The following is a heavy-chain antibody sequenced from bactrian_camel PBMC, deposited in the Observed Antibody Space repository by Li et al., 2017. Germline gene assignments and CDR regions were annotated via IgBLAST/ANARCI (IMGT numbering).Heavy chain of an antibody. V-gene: IGHV3S1*01. CDR1: GFAFSDYW. D-gene: IGHD5*01. CDR3: AAGSYVASWFRCPLNGAYNY. Sequence: HVQLVESGGGSVQARGSLRLSCAASGFAFSDYWMYWVRQAPGKEFEWVASISDDSRTTDYGGFLKTRFTISRDNAKNMLYLQMNNLEPEDTAMYYCAAGSYVASWFRCPLNGAYNYWGQGTQVTVS. J-gene: IGHJ4*01. CDR2: ISDDSRTT.